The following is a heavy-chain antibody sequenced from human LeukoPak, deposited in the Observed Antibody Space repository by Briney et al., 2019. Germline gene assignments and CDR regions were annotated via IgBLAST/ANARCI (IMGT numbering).Heavy chain of an antibody. Sequence: PSETLSLTCAVYGGSFSGYYWSWIRQPPGKGLEWIGEINHSGSTNYNPSLKSRVTISVDTSKNQFSLKLSSVTAADTAVYYCASTNFVSGSFRYWGQGTLVTVSS. V-gene: IGHV4-34*01. D-gene: IGHD3-16*02. J-gene: IGHJ4*02. CDR2: INHSGST. CDR3: ASTNFVSGSFRY. CDR1: GGSFSGYY.